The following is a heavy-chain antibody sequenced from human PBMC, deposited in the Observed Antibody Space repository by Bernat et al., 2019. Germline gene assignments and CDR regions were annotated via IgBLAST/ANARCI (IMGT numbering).Heavy chain of an antibody. D-gene: IGHD4-17*01. V-gene: IGHV3-30*03. CDR2: ISYDGSNK. CDR1: GFTFSSYG. CDR3: ARSSTVTRGWWGY. J-gene: IGHJ4*02. Sequence: QVQLVESGGGVVQPGRSLRLSCAASGFTFSSYGMHWVRQAPGKGLEWVAVISYDGSNKYYADSVKGRFTISRDNSKNTLYLQMNSLRAEDTAVYYCARSSTVTRGWWGYWGQGTLVTVSS.